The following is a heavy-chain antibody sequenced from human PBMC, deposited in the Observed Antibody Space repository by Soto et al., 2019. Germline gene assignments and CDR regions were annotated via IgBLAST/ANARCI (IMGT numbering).Heavy chain of an antibody. D-gene: IGHD3-9*01. J-gene: IGHJ4*02. V-gene: IGHV3-15*01. CDR1: GFTFSNAW. Sequence: EVQLVESGGGLVKPGGSLRLSCAASGFTFSNAWMSWVRQAPGKGLEWVGRIKSKTDGGTTDYAAPVKGRFTISRDDSKCTLYLQMNSLKTEDTAVYYCTTTLWLTYYDILTADDYWGQGTLVTVSS. CDR2: IKSKTDGGTT. CDR3: TTTLWLTYYDILTADDY.